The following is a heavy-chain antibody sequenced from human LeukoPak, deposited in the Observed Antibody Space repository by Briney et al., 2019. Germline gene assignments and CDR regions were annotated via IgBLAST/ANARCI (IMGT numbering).Heavy chain of an antibody. V-gene: IGHV3-74*01. D-gene: IGHD3-10*01. CDR1: GFTFSSYW. J-gene: IGHJ3*02. CDR2: INSDGSST. CDR3: STGSGHAFDT. Sequence: GGSLRLSCAASGFTFSSYWMHWVRQVPGKGLVWVSRINSDGSSTSYADSVKGRFTISRDNAKNTLYVQMNSLRAEDTAVYYCSTGSGHAFDTWGRGTMVTASS.